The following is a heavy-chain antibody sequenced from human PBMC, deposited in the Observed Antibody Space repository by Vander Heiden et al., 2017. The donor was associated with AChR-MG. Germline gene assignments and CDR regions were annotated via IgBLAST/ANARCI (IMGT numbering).Heavy chain of an antibody. Sequence: QVQLVQSGAEVPQPGSSVQVPCKAPGGPFSSYAISWVRQAPGQGLGWMGVISPIFGTANYAQKFQGRVTITADKSTSTAYMELSSLRSEDTAVYYCASSIRLELHWFDPWGQGTLVTVSS. CDR1: GGPFSSYA. J-gene: IGHJ5*02. D-gene: IGHD1-7*01. V-gene: IGHV1-69*06. CDR2: ISPIFGTA. CDR3: ASSIRLELHWFDP.